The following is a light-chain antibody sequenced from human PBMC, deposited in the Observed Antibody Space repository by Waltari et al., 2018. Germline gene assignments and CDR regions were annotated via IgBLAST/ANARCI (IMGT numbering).Light chain of an antibody. V-gene: IGLV2-11*01. CDR1: STDIGTYNY. Sequence: QSALAQPRSVSGSPGQSVTISCAGSSTDIGTYNYVPWYQQHPDKAPKLIVFDVYKRPSGVPDRFSGSKSGNTASLTISDLQAEDEADYYCSSIAGTYSYVFGGGTQVIVL. CDR3: SSIAGTYSYV. J-gene: IGLJ1*01. CDR2: DVY.